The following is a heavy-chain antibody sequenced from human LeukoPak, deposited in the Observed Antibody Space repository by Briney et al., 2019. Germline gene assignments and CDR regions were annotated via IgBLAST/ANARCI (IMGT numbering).Heavy chain of an antibody. Sequence: GASVTVSCKASGYTFTSYGISWVRQAPGQGLEWMGWISAYNGNTNYAQKLQGRVTMTTDTSTSTAYMELRSLRSDDTAVYYCARDNCSGGSCYQNFDYWGQGTLVTVSS. J-gene: IGHJ4*02. CDR1: GYTFTSYG. V-gene: IGHV1-18*01. D-gene: IGHD2-15*01. CDR2: ISAYNGNT. CDR3: ARDNCSGGSCYQNFDY.